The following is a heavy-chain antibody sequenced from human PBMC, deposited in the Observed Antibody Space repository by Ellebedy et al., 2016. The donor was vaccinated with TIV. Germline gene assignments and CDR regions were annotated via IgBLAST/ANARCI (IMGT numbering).Heavy chain of an antibody. CDR2: INGRGGTT. Sequence: GESLKISCAASGFTFVSHAMTWVRQAPGTGLEWVSAINGRGGTTYYADSVKGRFTISRDNSKNTVDLQMNSLRAEDTAIYYCASSRYHYYVGNTVFAYWGRGTLVTVSS. CDR3: ASSRYHYYVGNTVFAY. D-gene: IGHD3-10*01. V-gene: IGHV3-23*01. CDR1: GFTFVSHA. J-gene: IGHJ4*02.